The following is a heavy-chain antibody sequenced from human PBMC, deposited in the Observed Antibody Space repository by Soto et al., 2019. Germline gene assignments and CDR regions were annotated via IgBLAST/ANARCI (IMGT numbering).Heavy chain of an antibody. CDR1: GFTFISYA. CDR2: ISGSGGST. J-gene: IGHJ4*02. V-gene: IGHV3-23*01. CDR3: AKQPTFRSSIYYFDY. D-gene: IGHD6-6*01. Sequence: GGSLRLSCSASGFTFISYAMSWFRQAPGKWLEWVSAISGSGGSTYYADSVKGRFTISRDNSKNTLYLQMNSLRAEDTAVYYCAKQPTFRSSIYYFDYWGQGTLVTVSS.